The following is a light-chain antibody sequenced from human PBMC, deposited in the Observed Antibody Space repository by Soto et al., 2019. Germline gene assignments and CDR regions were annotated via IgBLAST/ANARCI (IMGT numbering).Light chain of an antibody. Sequence: AIQMTQSPSSLSASVGDRVTITCRASQDIRSDLGWYQQRPGNAPELLIYATSSLQSGVPSRFSGSGSGTDFTLTISCLQPEDFATYYCLQDYNYPLTFAEGTKVEIK. CDR1: QDIRSD. CDR3: LQDYNYPLT. J-gene: IGKJ4*01. V-gene: IGKV1-6*01. CDR2: ATS.